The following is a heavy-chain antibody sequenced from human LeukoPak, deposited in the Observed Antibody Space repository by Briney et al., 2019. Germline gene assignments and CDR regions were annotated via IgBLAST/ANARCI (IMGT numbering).Heavy chain of an antibody. Sequence: ASVKVSCKGSGYTFNSHGITWVIQAPGQGLGWMGWISAYHGNTNYAQKLQGRVTLTTDTSTSTAYMELRSLRSDDTAVYYCARDQYYDSKGWFDPWGQGTLVTVSS. CDR1: GYTFNSHG. CDR3: ARDQYYDSKGWFDP. D-gene: IGHD3-22*01. CDR2: ISAYHGNT. J-gene: IGHJ5*02. V-gene: IGHV1-18*01.